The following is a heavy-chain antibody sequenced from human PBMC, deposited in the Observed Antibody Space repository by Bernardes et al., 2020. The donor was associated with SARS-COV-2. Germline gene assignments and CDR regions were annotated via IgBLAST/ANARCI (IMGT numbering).Heavy chain of an antibody. CDR1: GFTFSSYE. D-gene: IGHD6-13*01. Sequence: GGSLRLSCTASGFTFSSYEMNWVRQAPGKGLEWVSYISSSSSTIFYADSVKGRSTISRDNAKRSLYLQVNSLRAEDTAVYYCARGQYSNSWYMDYWGQGTLVTVSS. V-gene: IGHV3-48*03. J-gene: IGHJ4*02. CDR2: ISSSSSTI. CDR3: ARGQYSNSWYMDY.